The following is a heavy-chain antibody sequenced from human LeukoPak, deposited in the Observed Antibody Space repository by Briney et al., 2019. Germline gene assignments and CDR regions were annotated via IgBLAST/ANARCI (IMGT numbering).Heavy chain of an antibody. J-gene: IGHJ5*02. D-gene: IGHD6-19*01. V-gene: IGHV4-39*07. CDR1: GGSISSSYYY. CDR2: IYYSGNT. CDR3: ARDKRISGWQRRYNWFDP. Sequence: PSETLCLTCTVSGGSISSSYYYWGWIRPPPGKVLVWIGSIYYSGNTYYNPSLKSRVTILVNPPKNQFSLRLSSVTAADTAVYYCARDKRISGWQRRYNWFDPWGQGTLVTVSS.